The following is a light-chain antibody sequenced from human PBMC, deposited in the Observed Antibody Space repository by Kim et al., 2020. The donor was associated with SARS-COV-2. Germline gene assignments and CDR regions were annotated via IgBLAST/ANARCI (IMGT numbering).Light chain of an antibody. CDR3: CSYAGSYTWV. CDR2: DVS. J-gene: IGLJ3*02. Sequence: QSALTQPRSVSGSLGQLVTISCTGTSSDVGGYNYVSWYQQHPGKAPKLMIYDVSKRPSGVPDRFSGSKSGNTASLTISGLQAEDEADYYCCSYAGSYTWVFGGGTQLTVL. CDR1: SSDVGGYNY. V-gene: IGLV2-11*01.